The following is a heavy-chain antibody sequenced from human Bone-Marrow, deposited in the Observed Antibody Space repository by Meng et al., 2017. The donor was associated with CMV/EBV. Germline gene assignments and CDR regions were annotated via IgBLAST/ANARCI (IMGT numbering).Heavy chain of an antibody. CDR1: DDGVSGISVT. D-gene: IGHD3-16*01. CDR3: ARGGPYWFDP. V-gene: IGHV6-1*01. CDR2: TYYRSKWNN. J-gene: IGHJ5*02. Sequence: LPDDGVSGISVTWNWIRLSPSRGLEWLGRTYYRSKWNNDYAISVKSRMTINPDTSKNQFSLHLNSVTPEDTAVYYCARGGPYWFDPWGQGTLVTVSS.